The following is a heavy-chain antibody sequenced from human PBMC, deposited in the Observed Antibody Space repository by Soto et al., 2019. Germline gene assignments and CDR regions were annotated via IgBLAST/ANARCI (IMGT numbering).Heavy chain of an antibody. Sequence: QVQLVESGGGVVQPGRSLRLSCAASGFTFSSYGMHWVRQAPGKGLEWVAVISYDGSNKYYADSVKGRFTISRDNSKNTLYLQMNSLRAEDTAVYYCANAPAIVLVPAALEGDYWGQGTLVTVSS. CDR3: ANAPAIVLVPAALEGDY. J-gene: IGHJ4*02. CDR1: GFTFSSYG. CDR2: ISYDGSNK. D-gene: IGHD2-2*01. V-gene: IGHV3-30*18.